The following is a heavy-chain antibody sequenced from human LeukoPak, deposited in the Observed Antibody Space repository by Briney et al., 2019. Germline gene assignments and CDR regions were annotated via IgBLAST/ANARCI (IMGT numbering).Heavy chain of an antibody. CDR2: IYYSGST. CDR3: ARQERFGWLQD. CDR1: GGSISSYY. J-gene: IGHJ4*02. D-gene: IGHD5-24*01. Sequence: SETLSLTCTVSGGSISSYYWSWIRQPPGKGLEWIGYIYYSGSTNYNPSLKSRVTISVDTSKNQFSLKLSSVTAADTAVYYCARQERFGWLQDWGQGTLVTVSS. V-gene: IGHV4-59*08.